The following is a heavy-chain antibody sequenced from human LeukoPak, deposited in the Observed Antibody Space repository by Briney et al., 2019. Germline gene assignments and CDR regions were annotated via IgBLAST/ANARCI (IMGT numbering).Heavy chain of an antibody. D-gene: IGHD6-13*01. CDR3: ARGSSATPFDY. V-gene: IGHV4-39*07. CDR2: INHSGST. CDR1: GGSVTSGSHY. J-gene: IGHJ4*02. Sequence: SETLSLTCTVSGGSVTSGSHYWSWIRQPPGKGLEWIGEINHSGSTNYNPSLKSRVTISADTSKNQFSLKLSSVTAADTAVYYCARGSSATPFDYWGQGTLVTVSS.